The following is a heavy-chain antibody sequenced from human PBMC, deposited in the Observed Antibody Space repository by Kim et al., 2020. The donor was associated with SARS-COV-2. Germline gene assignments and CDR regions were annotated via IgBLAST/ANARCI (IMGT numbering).Heavy chain of an antibody. CDR2: ISSSSSYI. Sequence: GGSLRLSCAASGFTFSSYSMNWVRQAPGKGLEWVSSISSSSSYIYYADSVRGRFTISRDNAKNSLYLQMNSLRAEDTAVYYCARERAGWLRRVNYYYMDVWGKGTTVTVSS. D-gene: IGHD5-18*01. J-gene: IGHJ6*03. CDR1: GFTFSSYS. CDR3: ARERAGWLRRVNYYYMDV. V-gene: IGHV3-21*01.